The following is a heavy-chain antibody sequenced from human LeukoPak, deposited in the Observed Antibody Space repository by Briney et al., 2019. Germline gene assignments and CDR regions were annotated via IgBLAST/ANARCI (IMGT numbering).Heavy chain of an antibody. CDR1: GGSFSGYY. V-gene: IGHV4-34*01. CDR3: ARREYYATPDY. CDR2: INHSGST. J-gene: IGHJ4*02. Sequence: SETLSLTCAVYGGSFSGYYWSWIRQPPGKGLEWIGEINHSGSTNYNPSLKSRVTISVDTSKNQFSLKLSSVTAADTAVYYCARREYYATPDYWGQGTLVTVSS. D-gene: IGHD2-2*01.